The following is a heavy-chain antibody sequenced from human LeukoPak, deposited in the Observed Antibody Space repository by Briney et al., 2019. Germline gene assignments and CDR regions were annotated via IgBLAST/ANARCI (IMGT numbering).Heavy chain of an antibody. CDR1: GFTFSSYA. CDR3: ARETIRITMVRGVIDY. D-gene: IGHD3-10*01. CDR2: ISYDGSSK. Sequence: GGSLRLSCAASGFTFSSYAMHWVRQAPGKGLEWVAVISYDGSSKYYADSVKGRFTISRDNSKNTLYLQMNSLRAEDTAVYYCARETIRITMVRGVIDYWGQGTLVTVSS. J-gene: IGHJ4*02. V-gene: IGHV3-30*04.